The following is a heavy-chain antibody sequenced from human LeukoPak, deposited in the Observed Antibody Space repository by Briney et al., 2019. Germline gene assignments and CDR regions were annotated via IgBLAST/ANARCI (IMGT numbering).Heavy chain of an antibody. Sequence: TGGSLRLSCAASGFTFSSYWMHWVRQAPGKGLVWVSRINSDGSSTSYADSVKGRFTISRDNAKNTLYLQVNSLRAEDTAVYYCARGPGYGDYFDYWGQGTLVTVSS. V-gene: IGHV3-74*01. J-gene: IGHJ4*02. CDR2: INSDGSST. D-gene: IGHD4-17*01. CDR3: ARGPGYGDYFDY. CDR1: GFTFSSYW.